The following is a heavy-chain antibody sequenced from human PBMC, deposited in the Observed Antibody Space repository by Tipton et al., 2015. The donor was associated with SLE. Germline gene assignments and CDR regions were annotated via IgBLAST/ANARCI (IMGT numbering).Heavy chain of an antibody. CDR2: ISGSGSST. CDR3: TKDHGSNWYSAY. D-gene: IGHD6-13*01. CDR1: GFTFSSYA. J-gene: IGHJ4*02. Sequence: SLRLSCAASGFTFSSYAMSWVRQAPGKGLEWVSAISGSGSSTYYADSVKGRFTISRDNSKNTLYLQMNSLRAEDTAVYYCTKDHGSNWYSAYWGQGALVTVSS. V-gene: IGHV3-23*01.